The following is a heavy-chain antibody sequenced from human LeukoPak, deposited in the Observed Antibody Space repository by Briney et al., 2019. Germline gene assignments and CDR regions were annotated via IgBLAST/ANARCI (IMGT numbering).Heavy chain of an antibody. CDR2: ISYDGSEK. CDR1: GFTFSTYV. V-gene: IGHV3-30*18. J-gene: IGHJ4*02. CDR3: AKEYCSTTNCLGD. Sequence: GGSLRLSCAASGFTFSTYVFHWVRQAPGKGLEWVAVISYDGSEKYYADSVKGRFTISRDNSKNTLYLQMTSLRAEDTAVYYCAKEYCSTTNCLGDWGLGTQVTVSS. D-gene: IGHD2-2*01.